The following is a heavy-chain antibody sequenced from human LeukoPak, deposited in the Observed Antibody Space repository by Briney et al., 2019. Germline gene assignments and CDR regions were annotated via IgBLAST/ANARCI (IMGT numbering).Heavy chain of an antibody. D-gene: IGHD6-13*01. Sequence: PGGSLRLSCAASGFTFSDHYMGWVRQAPGKGLEWLGRTRDRGSGFTTEYAASGEGRSVISSDDSMNSLFLQMNSLRSDDTAVYYCARAYGTTWCSHHLDSWGQGTLVIVSS. CDR2: TRDRGSGFTT. CDR1: GFTFSDHY. V-gene: IGHV3-72*01. J-gene: IGHJ4*02. CDR3: ARAYGTTWCSHHLDS.